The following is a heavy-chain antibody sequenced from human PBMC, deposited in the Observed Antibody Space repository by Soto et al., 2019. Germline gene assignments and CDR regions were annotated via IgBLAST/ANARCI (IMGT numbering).Heavy chain of an antibody. J-gene: IGHJ6*02. CDR3: AKDMLEYSYYYGMDV. CDR2: ISWNSGSI. Sequence: GGSLRLSCAASGFTFDDYAMDWVRQAPGKGLEWVSGISWNSGSIGYADSVKGRFTISRDNAKNSLYLQMNSLRAEDTALYYCAKDMLEYSYYYGMDVWGQGTTVTVSS. V-gene: IGHV3-9*01. CDR1: GFTFDDYA. D-gene: IGHD1-1*01.